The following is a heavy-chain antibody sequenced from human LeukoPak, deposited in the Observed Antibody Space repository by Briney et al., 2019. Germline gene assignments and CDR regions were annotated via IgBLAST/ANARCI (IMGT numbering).Heavy chain of an antibody. CDR2: INHSGST. CDR1: GGSFSGYY. Sequence: SETLSLTCAVYGGSFSGYYWSWIRQPPGKGLEWIGEINHSGSTNYNPSLKSRVTISVDTSKNQFSLKLSSVTAADTAVYYCARKGRDWNYGFDYWGQGTLVTVSS. CDR3: ARKGRDWNYGFDY. V-gene: IGHV4-34*01. D-gene: IGHD1-7*01. J-gene: IGHJ4*02.